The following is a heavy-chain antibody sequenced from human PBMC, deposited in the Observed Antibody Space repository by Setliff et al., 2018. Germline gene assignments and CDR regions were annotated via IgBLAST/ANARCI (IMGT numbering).Heavy chain of an antibody. Sequence: KPSETLSLTCAVSGYSISNGLYWGWIRQSPVKGLEWIGSLFDGGSAYYSPSLKSRASISLDASKNQFALKLTSATAADTAVYYCARDPHYDPTYSLPGHAFDFWGQGIMVTVSS. CDR1: GYSISNGLY. CDR3: ARDPHYDPTYSLPGHAFDF. V-gene: IGHV4-38-2*02. CDR2: LFDGGSA. J-gene: IGHJ3*01. D-gene: IGHD3-22*01.